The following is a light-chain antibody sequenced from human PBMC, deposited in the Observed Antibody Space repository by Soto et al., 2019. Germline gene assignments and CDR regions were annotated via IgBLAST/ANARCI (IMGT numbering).Light chain of an antibody. CDR2: EVS. V-gene: IGLV2-14*01. CDR1: SSDIGSYNF. Sequence: QSVLTQPASVSGSPGQSITISCTGTSSDIGSYNFVSWYQQHPGKAPKLIIYEVSNRPSGISNRFSGSKSDNTASLTIPGLQAEDEADYYCSSYTSSTTSVFGIGTKVTVL. CDR3: SSYTSSTTSV. J-gene: IGLJ1*01.